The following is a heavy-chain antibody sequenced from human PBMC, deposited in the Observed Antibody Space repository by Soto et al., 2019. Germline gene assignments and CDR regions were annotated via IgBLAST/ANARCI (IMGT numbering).Heavy chain of an antibody. D-gene: IGHD1-7*01. J-gene: IGHJ5*02. CDR3: ARYDNAPPTETSWFDP. CDR1: GFSFSGYS. CDR2: ISSSSSYI. Sequence: XGSLRLSCAACGFSFSGYSKNWVRPAPGKGLEWVSSISSSSSYIYYADSVKGRFTISRDNAKNSLYLQMNSLRAEDTAVYYCARYDNAPPTETSWFDPWGQGTLVTVSS. V-gene: IGHV3-21*01.